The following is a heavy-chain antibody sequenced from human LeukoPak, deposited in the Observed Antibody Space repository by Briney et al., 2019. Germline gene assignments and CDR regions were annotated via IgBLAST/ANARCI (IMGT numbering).Heavy chain of an antibody. CDR3: ARGPLGRRGYSGYVTFDY. Sequence: SVKVSCKASGGTFSSYAISWVRQAPGQGLEWMGRIIPIFGTADYAQKFQGRVTITTDESTSTAYMELSSLRSEDTAVYYCARGPLGRRGYSGYVTFDYWGQGTLVTVSS. CDR1: GGTFSSYA. J-gene: IGHJ4*02. V-gene: IGHV1-69*05. D-gene: IGHD5-12*01. CDR2: IIPIFGTA.